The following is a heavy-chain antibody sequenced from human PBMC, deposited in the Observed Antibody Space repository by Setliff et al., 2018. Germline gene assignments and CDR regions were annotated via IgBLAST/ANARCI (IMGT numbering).Heavy chain of an antibody. CDR3: AREASVNSFDI. V-gene: IGHV3-7*01. Sequence: GSLRLSCAASGFTFSTYWMTWIRQAPGKGLEWVANIKGDGSEKYYVDSVEGRFAISRDNAKNSLYLQMNSLRAEDTAVYYCAREASVNSFDICGQGTTVTVSS. CDR1: GFTFSTYW. CDR2: IKGDGSEK. J-gene: IGHJ3*02.